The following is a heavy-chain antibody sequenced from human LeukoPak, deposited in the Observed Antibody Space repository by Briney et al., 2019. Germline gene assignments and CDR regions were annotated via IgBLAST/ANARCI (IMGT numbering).Heavy chain of an antibody. J-gene: IGHJ3*02. Sequence: GGSLRLSCAASGFTFSSYAMSWVRQAPGKGLEWVSGISDSGDITYYADSVKGRFTITRDNSKNTLYVQMNSLRVEDTAVYFCAKDRRGGSYYAATLDIWGPGTMVTVSS. CDR1: GFTFSSYA. D-gene: IGHD1-26*01. CDR2: ISDSGDIT. V-gene: IGHV3-23*01. CDR3: AKDRRGGSYYAATLDI.